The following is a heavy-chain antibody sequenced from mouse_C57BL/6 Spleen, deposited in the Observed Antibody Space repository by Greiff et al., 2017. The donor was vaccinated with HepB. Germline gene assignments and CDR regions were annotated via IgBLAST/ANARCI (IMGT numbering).Heavy chain of an antibody. V-gene: IGHV3-6*01. J-gene: IGHJ4*01. CDR1: GYSITSGYY. CDR2: ISYDGSN. CDR3: ARRFSYAMDY. Sequence: EVKLVESGPGLVKPSQSLSLTCSVTGYSITSGYYWNWIRQFPGNKLEWMGYISYDGSNNYNPSLKNRISITRDTSKNQFFLKLNSVTTEDTATYYCARRFSYAMDYWGQGTSVTVSS.